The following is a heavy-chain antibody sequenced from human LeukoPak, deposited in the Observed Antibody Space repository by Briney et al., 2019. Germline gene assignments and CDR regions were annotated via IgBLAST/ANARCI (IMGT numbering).Heavy chain of an antibody. J-gene: IGHJ3*02. V-gene: IGHV3-21*01. D-gene: IGHD2-2*01. CDR2: ISSSSSYI. Sequence: GSLRLSCAASGFTFSSYSMNWVRQAPGKGLEWVSSISSSSSYIYYADSVKGRFTISRDNAKNSLYLQMNSLRAEDTAVYYCARAGGYCSSTSCYLTAFDIWGQGTMVTVSS. CDR3: ARAGGYCSSTSCYLTAFDI. CDR1: GFTFSSYS.